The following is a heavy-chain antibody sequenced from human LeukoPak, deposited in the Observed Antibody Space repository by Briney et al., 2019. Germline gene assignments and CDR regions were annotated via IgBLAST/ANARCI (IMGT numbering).Heavy chain of an antibody. CDR2: IYSGGTT. CDR1: GFTVSSNH. V-gene: IGHV3-53*01. J-gene: IGHJ4*02. Sequence: GGSLRLSCAASGFTVSSNHMSWVRQAPGKGLEWVSLIYSGGTTYYADSVKGRFTISRDNAKNSLYLQMNSLRAEDTAVYYCARGDSNTAFDYWGQGTLVTVSS. CDR3: ARGDSNTAFDY. D-gene: IGHD4-11*01.